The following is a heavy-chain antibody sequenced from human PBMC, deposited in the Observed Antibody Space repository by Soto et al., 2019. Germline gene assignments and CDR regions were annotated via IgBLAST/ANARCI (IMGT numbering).Heavy chain of an antibody. J-gene: IGHJ6*03. Sequence: SGTLSLTCTVSGGSISSSSYYWGWIRQPPGKGLEWIGEINDSGSTNHKPSLKSRVTMSIHTSKNQFSLNLRSVTAADTCVYYCAKGGRFPEARYYFLDVWGNGTTVTVSS. CDR1: GGSISSSSYY. CDR2: INDSGST. V-gene: IGHV4-39*07. D-gene: IGHD3-3*01. CDR3: AKGGRFPEARYYFLDV.